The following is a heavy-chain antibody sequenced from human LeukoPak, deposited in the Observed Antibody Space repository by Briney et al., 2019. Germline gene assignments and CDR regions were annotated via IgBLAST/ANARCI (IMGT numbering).Heavy chain of an antibody. CDR3: AKVAGYCSSTSCYFDY. CDR1: GFTFDDYA. CDR2: ISWNSGSI. V-gene: IGHV3-9*01. D-gene: IGHD2-2*01. J-gene: IGHJ4*02. Sequence: QTGGSLRLSCAASGFTFDDYAMHWVRQAPGKGLEWVSGISWNSGSIGYADSVKGRFTISRDNAKNSLYLQMNSLRAEDTALHYCAKVAGYCSSTSCYFDYWGQGTLVTVSS.